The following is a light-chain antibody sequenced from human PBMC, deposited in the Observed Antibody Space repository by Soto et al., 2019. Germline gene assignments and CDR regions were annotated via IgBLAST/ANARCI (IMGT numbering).Light chain of an antibody. Sequence: DLQLTQSPSSVSASAGDSVTITCRASQSIXSWFAWYQQKPGKAPKVLXDDASSLPRGGPSRLSGSGSGTDFTLTISSLQPEDFATYYCQQANSFPRTFGGGTKVDIK. CDR1: QSIXSW. V-gene: IGKV1-12*01. CDR2: DAS. J-gene: IGKJ4*01. CDR3: QQANSFPRT.